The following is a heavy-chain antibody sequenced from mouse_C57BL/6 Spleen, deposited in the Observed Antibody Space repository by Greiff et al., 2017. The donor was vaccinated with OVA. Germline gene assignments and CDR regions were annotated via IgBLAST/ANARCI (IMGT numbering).Heavy chain of an antibody. CDR3: ARIYDGYYGADY. J-gene: IGHJ2*01. CDR1: GFSLSTSGMG. V-gene: IGHV8-12*01. CDR2: IYWDDDK. D-gene: IGHD2-3*01. Sequence: QVTLKECGPGILQSSQTLSLTCSFSGFSLSTSGMGVSWIRQPSGKGLEWLAHIYWDDDKRYNPSLKSRLTISKDTSRNQVFLKITSVDTADTATYYCARIYDGYYGADYWGQGTTLTVSS.